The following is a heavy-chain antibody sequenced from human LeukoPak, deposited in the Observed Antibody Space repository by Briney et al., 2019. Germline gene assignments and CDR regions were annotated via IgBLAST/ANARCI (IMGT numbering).Heavy chain of an antibody. D-gene: IGHD3-3*01. CDR3: ARYYSPYDFWSPDYFDY. CDR2: IYNSGST. Sequence: SETLSLTCTVSGGSISIYYWSWIRQPPGKGLEWIGYIYNSGSTYYNPSLKSRVTISVDTSKNQFSLKLSSVTAADTAVYYCARYYSPYDFWSPDYFDYWGQGTPVTVSS. J-gene: IGHJ4*02. CDR1: GGSISIYY. V-gene: IGHV4-59*12.